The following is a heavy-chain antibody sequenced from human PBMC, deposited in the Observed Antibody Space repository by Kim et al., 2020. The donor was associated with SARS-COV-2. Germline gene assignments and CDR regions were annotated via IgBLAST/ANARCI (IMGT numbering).Heavy chain of an antibody. J-gene: IGHJ3*02. Sequence: GGSLRLSCAASGFTFSNAWMSWVRQAPGKGLEWVGRIKSKTDGGTTDYAAPVKGRFTISRDDSKNTLYLQMNSLKTEDTAVYYCTTDYYYDSSGYYYRSDAFDIWGQGAMVTVSS. D-gene: IGHD3-22*01. CDR1: GFTFSNAW. CDR3: TTDYYYDSSGYYYRSDAFDI. V-gene: IGHV3-15*01. CDR2: IKSKTDGGTT.